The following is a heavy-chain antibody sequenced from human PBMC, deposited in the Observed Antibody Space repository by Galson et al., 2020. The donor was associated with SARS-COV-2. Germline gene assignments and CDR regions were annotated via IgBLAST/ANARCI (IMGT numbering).Heavy chain of an antibody. CDR3: AGGSPGFYYYYCMDV. V-gene: IGHV3-48*03. D-gene: IGHD1-26*01. CDR2: ISSSGSTI. Sequence: GGSLRLSCAASGFTFSNYEMNWVRQSPGKGLEWVSYISSSGSTIYYAASVKGRSTISRDNAKNSLYRQMSSLSAEATAGYYCAGGSPGFYYYYCMDVWGQGTTVTVSS. J-gene: IGHJ6*02. CDR1: GFTFSNYE.